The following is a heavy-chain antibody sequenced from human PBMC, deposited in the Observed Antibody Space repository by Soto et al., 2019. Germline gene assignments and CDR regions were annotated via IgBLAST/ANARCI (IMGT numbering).Heavy chain of an antibody. CDR2: IYYSGST. D-gene: IGHD6-13*01. CDR3: ARHREGYSSSWYDY. J-gene: IGHJ4*02. CDR1: GGSISISSSSYF. V-gene: IGHV4-39*01. Sequence: SETLSLTCTVSGGSISISSSSYFWGWIRQPPGKGLEWIGSIYYSGSTYYNPSLKSRVTISVDTSKNQFSLKLSSVTAADTAVYYCARHREGYSSSWYDYWGQGILVTVSS.